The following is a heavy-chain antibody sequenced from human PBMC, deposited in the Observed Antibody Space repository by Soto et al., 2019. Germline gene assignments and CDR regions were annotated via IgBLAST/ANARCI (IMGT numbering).Heavy chain of an antibody. Sequence: QVQLQQWGAGLLKPSETLSLTCAVYGGSFSGYYWSWIRQPPGKGLEWIGEINHSGSTNYNPSLKSRGTISVDTSKNQFSLKLSSVTAADTAVYYCARGQGTMFRGSPIGYWGQGTLVTVSS. CDR1: GGSFSGYY. CDR2: INHSGST. D-gene: IGHD3-10*01. J-gene: IGHJ4*02. V-gene: IGHV4-34*01. CDR3: ARGQGTMFRGSPIGY.